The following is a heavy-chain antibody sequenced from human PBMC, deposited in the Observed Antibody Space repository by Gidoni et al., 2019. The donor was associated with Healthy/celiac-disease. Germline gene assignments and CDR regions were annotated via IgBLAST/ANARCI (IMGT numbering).Heavy chain of an antibody. J-gene: IGHJ6*02. Sequence: QVTLKESGPVLVKPTETVTLTCTVSGFSFSNARMGVSWIRQPPGTALEWLAHSFSNDEKSYSTSLKSRLTISKDTSKSQVVLTMTNMDPVDTATYYCARIGRVRRYYYYYGMDVWGQGTTVTVSS. CDR2: SFSNDEK. D-gene: IGHD2-15*01. CDR3: ARIGRVRRYYYYYGMDV. CDR1: GFSFSNARMG. V-gene: IGHV2-26*01.